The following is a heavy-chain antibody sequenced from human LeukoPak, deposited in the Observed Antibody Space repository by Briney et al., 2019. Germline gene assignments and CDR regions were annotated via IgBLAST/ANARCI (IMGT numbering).Heavy chain of an antibody. CDR3: ARGGQWELYYYMDV. D-gene: IGHD1-26*01. CDR1: GFTFDDYG. J-gene: IGHJ6*03. V-gene: IGHV3-20*04. CDR2: INWHGGST. Sequence: GGSLRLSCAASGFTFDDYGMSWVRQAPGKGLEWVSVINWHGGSTGYADSVKGRFTISRDNTKSSPYLQMNSLRAEDTALYYCARGGQWELYYYMDVWGKGTTVTVSS.